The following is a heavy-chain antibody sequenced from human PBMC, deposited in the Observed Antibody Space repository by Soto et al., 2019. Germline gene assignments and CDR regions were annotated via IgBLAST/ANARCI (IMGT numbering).Heavy chain of an antibody. D-gene: IGHD3-10*01. CDR3: AISSGSVDY. J-gene: IGHJ4*02. V-gene: IGHV5-10-1*01. CDR1: VYTFTTYW. Sequence: GESLKISCKGSVYTFTTYWISWVRQMPGKGLEWMGRIDPSDSYTNYSPSFQGHVTISADKSISTAYLQLTSLQASDTAMYYCAISSGSVDYWGQGTLVTVSS. CDR2: IDPSDSYT.